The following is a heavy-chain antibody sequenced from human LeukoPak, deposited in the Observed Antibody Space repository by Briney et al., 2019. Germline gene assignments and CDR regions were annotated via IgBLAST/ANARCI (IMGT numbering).Heavy chain of an antibody. V-gene: IGHV3-21*01. D-gene: IGHD3-16*01. CDR3: AREGWGKRYYFDY. CDR1: GFTFTSYN. Sequence: GGSLRLSCAASGFTFTSYNVNWVRQAPGKGLEWVSSISSSSSFIYYADSVKGRFTISRDNAKNSLYLQMNSLRAEDTAVYYCAREGWGKRYYFDYWGQGTLVTVSS. CDR2: ISSSSSFI. J-gene: IGHJ4*02.